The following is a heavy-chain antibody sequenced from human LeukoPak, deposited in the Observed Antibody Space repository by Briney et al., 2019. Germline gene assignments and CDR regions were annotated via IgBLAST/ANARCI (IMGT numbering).Heavy chain of an antibody. CDR3: ARHYYDILTGYYSYYYYYMDV. Sequence: SETLSLTCTVSGGSISSYYWSWIRQPAGKGLEWIGRIYTSGSTNYNPSLKSRVTMSVDTSKNQFSLKLSSVTAADTAVYYCARHYYDILTGYYSYYYYYMDVWGKGTTVTISS. CDR2: IYTSGST. CDR1: GGSISSYY. J-gene: IGHJ6*03. D-gene: IGHD3-9*01. V-gene: IGHV4-4*07.